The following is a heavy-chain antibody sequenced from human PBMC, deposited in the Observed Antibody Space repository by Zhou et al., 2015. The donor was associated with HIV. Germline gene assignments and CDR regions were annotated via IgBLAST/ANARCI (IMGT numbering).Heavy chain of an antibody. CDR1: GGTFSSYA. Sequence: QVQLVQSGAEVKKPGSSVKVSCKASGGTFSSYAISWVRQAPGQGLEWMGGIIPIFGTANYAQKFQGRVTITADESTSTAYMELSSLRSEDTAVYYCASSAPQSITIFGVVSEKTVYYWGQGTLVTVSS. D-gene: IGHD3-3*01. J-gene: IGHJ4*02. CDR3: ASSAPQSITIFGVVSEKTVYY. V-gene: IGHV1-69*01. CDR2: IIPIFGTA.